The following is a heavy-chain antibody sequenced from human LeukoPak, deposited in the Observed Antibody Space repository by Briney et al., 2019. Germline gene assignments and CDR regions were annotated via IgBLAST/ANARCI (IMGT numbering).Heavy chain of an antibody. CDR3: ARDDRSGSWSWFDP. CDR2: ISAYNGKT. J-gene: IGHJ5*02. CDR1: GYTFISYG. D-gene: IGHD6-13*01. Sequence: ASVKVSRKASGYTFISYGITWVRQAPGQGPEWMGWISAYNGKTTYAQKFQGRVTMTTDTSTSTAYMELRSLGSDDTAVYYCARDDRSGSWSWFDPWGQGTLVTVSS. V-gene: IGHV1-18*01.